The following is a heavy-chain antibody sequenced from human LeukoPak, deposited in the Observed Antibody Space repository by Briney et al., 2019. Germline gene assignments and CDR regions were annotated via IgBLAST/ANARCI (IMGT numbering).Heavy chain of an antibody. CDR3: ARVRVGAPFDP. CDR1: GFTFSSYW. J-gene: IGHJ5*02. CDR2: INTDGSST. Sequence: GGSLRLSCAASGFTFSSYWMHWVRQAPGKGLVWVSRINTDGSSTSYADSVKGRFTISGDNAKNTLYLQMNSLRAEDTAVYYCARVRVGAPFDPWGQGTLVTVSS. V-gene: IGHV3-74*01. D-gene: IGHD1-26*01.